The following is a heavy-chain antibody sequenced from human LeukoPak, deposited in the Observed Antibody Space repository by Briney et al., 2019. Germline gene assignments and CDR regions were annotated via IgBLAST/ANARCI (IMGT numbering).Heavy chain of an antibody. J-gene: IGHJ5*02. CDR1: GGSFSGYY. V-gene: IGHV4-34*01. CDR2: INHSGST. D-gene: IGHD3-3*01. Sequence: PSETLSLTCAVYGGSFSGYYWSWMRQPPGKGLELIGEINHSGSTNYNPSLKSRVTISVDTSKNQFSLKLSSVTAADTAVYYCARGSKIFGVVIIRSRFDPGSEASLLSVSS. CDR3: ARGSKIFGVVIIRSRFDP.